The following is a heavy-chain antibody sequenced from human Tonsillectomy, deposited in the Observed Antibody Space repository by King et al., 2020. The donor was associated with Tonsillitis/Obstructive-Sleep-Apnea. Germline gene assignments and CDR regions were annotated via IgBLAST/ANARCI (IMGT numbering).Heavy chain of an antibody. V-gene: IGHV4-4*07. Sequence: QLQESGPGLVKPSETLSLTCTVSGGSISGYYWSWIRQPAGKGLEWIGRIYTSGSTNYNPSLKSRVTMSVDTSKNQFSLKLNSVTAADTAVYYCARETNYDISRAFDSWGQGTLVTVSS. CDR1: GGSISGYY. CDR2: IYTSGST. D-gene: IGHD3-9*01. CDR3: ARETNYDISRAFDS. J-gene: IGHJ4*02.